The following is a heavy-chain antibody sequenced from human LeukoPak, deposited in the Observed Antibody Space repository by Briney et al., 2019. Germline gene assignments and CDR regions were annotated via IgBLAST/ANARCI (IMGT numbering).Heavy chain of an antibody. V-gene: IGHV3-23*01. J-gene: IGHJ4*02. CDR2: LSGSGKYT. CDR3: AKSRATGTYPGRFDY. Sequence: GGSLRLSCAASGFAVSSHVMSWVRQAPGRGLERVSSLSGSGKYTFYADSVKGRFTIYRDNSRNELFLQMNSLTSGDTAEYYCAKSRATGTYPGRFDYWGLGILVSVSS. D-gene: IGHD3-10*01. CDR1: GFAVSSHV.